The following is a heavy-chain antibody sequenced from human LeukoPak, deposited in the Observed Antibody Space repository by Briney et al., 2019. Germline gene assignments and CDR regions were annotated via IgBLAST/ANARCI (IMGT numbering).Heavy chain of an antibody. Sequence: GGSLRLSCAASGFTFSSYAMHWVRQAPGKGLEWVAVISYDGSNKYYADSVKGRFTISRDNSKNTLHLQMNSLRAEDTAVYYCARESLDIVVVPAALNWFDPWGQGALVTVSS. CDR3: ARESLDIVVVPAALNWFDP. CDR2: ISYDGSNK. D-gene: IGHD2-2*01. CDR1: GFTFSSYA. V-gene: IGHV3-30-3*01. J-gene: IGHJ5*02.